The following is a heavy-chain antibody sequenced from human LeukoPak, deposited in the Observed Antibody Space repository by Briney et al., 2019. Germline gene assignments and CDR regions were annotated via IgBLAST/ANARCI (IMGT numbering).Heavy chain of an antibody. D-gene: IGHD3-10*02. CDR3: ATNPYVTFYSMDV. J-gene: IGHJ6*02. CDR1: GYTFTGYY. CDR2: INSISGGT. Sequence: ASVKVSCKASGYTFTGYYIHWVRQAPGQGLEWMGWINSISGGTQYAQKFQGRVTMTSDTSISTAYMELSRLTSDDTAVYYCATNPYVTFYSMDVWSRGTTVTVSS. V-gene: IGHV1-2*02.